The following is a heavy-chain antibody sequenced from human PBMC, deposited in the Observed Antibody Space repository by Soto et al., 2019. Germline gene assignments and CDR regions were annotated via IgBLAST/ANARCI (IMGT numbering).Heavy chain of an antibody. CDR3: ARDVVAITTGGPHY. Sequence: QVQLVQSGAEVKKPGASVKVSCKASGYTFSNYGISWVRQAPGQGLEWLGWISAYSGDTNFAQRFQGRVTMTTDTSTSTAYMELRSLTSDDTALYYCARDVVAITTGGPHYWGQGTLVTVSS. D-gene: IGHD3-22*01. CDR2: ISAYSGDT. J-gene: IGHJ4*02. CDR1: GYTFSNYG. V-gene: IGHV1-18*01.